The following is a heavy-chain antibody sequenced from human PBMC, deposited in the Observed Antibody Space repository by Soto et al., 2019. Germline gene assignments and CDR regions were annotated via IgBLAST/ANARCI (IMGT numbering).Heavy chain of an antibody. Sequence: EVQLVESGGGLVQPGGSLRLSCAGSGATLQDYAMHWVRQAPGKGLEWVSGIYYTSNRIDYADSVKGRFTISRDNARNALYLQMNSLTTEDTGFYYCGKDISPGGMDVWGRGIMVTVSS. CDR2: IYYTSNRI. V-gene: IGHV3-9*01. CDR1: GATLQDYA. J-gene: IGHJ6*04. CDR3: GKDISPGGMDV.